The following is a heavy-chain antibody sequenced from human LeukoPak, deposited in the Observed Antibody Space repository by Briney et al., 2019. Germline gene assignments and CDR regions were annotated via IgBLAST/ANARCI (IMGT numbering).Heavy chain of an antibody. CDR2: IYHSGST. J-gene: IGHJ3*02. V-gene: IGHV4-59*12. Sequence: SETLPLTCSVSGGSFTHFYWSWIRQPPGKGLEWIGHIYHSGSTHYNSSLKSRVTISMDRSKNQFSLNLNSVTAADTAVYYCASPMTFMVRGLHGIDGFNIWGQGTMVTVSS. D-gene: IGHD3-10*01. CDR1: GGSFTHFY. CDR3: ASPMTFMVRGLHGIDGFNI.